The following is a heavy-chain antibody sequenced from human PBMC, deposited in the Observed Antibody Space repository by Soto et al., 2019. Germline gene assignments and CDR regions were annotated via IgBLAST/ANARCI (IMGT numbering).Heavy chain of an antibody. V-gene: IGHV4-59*01. Sequence: SETLSLTCTFSVGSISSYYWSCIRHPPGKGLEWIGYIYYSGSTNYNPSLKSRVTISVDTSKNQFSLKLSSVTAADTAVYYCARDFWSGSHYYYGMDVWGQGTTVTVSS. J-gene: IGHJ6*02. CDR1: VGSISSYY. CDR2: IYYSGST. D-gene: IGHD3-3*01. CDR3: ARDFWSGSHYYYGMDV.